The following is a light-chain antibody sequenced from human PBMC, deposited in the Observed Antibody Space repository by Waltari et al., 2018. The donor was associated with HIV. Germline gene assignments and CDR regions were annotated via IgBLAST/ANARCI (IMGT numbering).Light chain of an antibody. CDR2: GAS. J-gene: IGKJ2*01. V-gene: IGKV3-15*01. CDR3: QQYNNWPPMYT. CDR1: QSVRTD. Sequence: EIVMTQSPATLSVSPGERAALSCRASQSVRTDLAWYQHKPGQAPRLLIYGASTRATGIPDRFSGSGSGTEFTLTISSLQSEDFAVYYCQQYNNWPPMYTFGQGTKLEIK.